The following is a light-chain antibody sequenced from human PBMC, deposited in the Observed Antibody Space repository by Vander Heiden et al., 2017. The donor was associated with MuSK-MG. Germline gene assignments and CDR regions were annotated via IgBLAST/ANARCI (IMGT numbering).Light chain of an antibody. CDR2: SNN. V-gene: IGLV1-44*01. CDR1: SSYIASNT. CDR3: AAWHDNLSGIV. Sequence: QSVLTQPPSASGPPGQRVTISCSGGSSYIASNTVSWYQQLPGTAPKLLIYSNNQRPSGVPDRFSGSKSGTSASLAISGLQSEDEADYYCAAWHDNLSGIVFGTGTKVSVL. J-gene: IGLJ1*01.